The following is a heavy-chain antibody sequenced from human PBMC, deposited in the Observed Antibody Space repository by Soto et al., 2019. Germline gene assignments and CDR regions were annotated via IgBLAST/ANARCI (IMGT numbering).Heavy chain of an antibody. V-gene: IGHV4-59*01. CDR1: GGSISSYY. CDR3: ARGQEAVPNAFDY. J-gene: IGHJ4*02. Sequence: TSETLSLTCTVSGGSISSYYYIWVRQPTGKGLEWIGSVYYTGTTDYKPSLKSRVSISVDTSKTQFSLNLRAVTAADTAVYFCARGQEAVPNAFDYWGRGTLVTVSS. CDR2: VYYTGTT. D-gene: IGHD6-19*01.